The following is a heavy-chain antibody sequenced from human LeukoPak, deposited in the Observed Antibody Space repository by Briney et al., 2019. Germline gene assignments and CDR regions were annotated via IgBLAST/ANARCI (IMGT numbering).Heavy chain of an antibody. CDR1: GFTFNSYP. J-gene: IGHJ4*02. V-gene: IGHV3-23*01. D-gene: IGHD6-13*01. CDR2: ISGTGGGT. Sequence: GGSLTLLCAASGFTFNSYPVNWVRQAPGKGLEWVSAISGTGGGTYYADSVRCRFTISRDNSKNTLYLQMNSLTAEDTAIYYCARIATSSWTDDWGPGTLVTVSS. CDR3: ARIATSSWTDD.